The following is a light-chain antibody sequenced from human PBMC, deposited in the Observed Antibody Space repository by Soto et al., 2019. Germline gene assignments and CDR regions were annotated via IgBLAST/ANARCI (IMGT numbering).Light chain of an antibody. Sequence: DIQMTQSPSTLSASVGDRVTITCRASQLISTFLTWYQQTPGKAPKRLIYDVSSLETDVPSRFSGGGSGTEFTLTISSLQPDDFATYYCQHQNTNFGQGTKLEIK. CDR3: QHQNTN. V-gene: IGKV1-5*01. CDR1: QLISTF. J-gene: IGKJ2*01. CDR2: DVS.